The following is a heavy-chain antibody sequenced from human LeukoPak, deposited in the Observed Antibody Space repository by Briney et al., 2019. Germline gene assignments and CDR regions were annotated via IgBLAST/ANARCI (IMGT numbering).Heavy chain of an antibody. CDR1: GYIYY. D-gene: IGHD2-2*01. Sequence: ASVKVSCKASGYIYYFHWVRQAPGQGLEWMGWINPNSGGTNYAQKFQGRVTMTRDTSISTAYMELSRLRSDDTAVYYCARDRRRVVPAAPYNWFDPWGQGTLVTVSS. CDR3: ARDRRRVVPAAPYNWFDP. V-gene: IGHV1-2*02. J-gene: IGHJ5*02. CDR2: INPNSGGT.